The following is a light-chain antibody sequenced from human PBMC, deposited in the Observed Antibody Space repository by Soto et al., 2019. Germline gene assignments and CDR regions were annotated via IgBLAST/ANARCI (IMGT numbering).Light chain of an antibody. CDR1: SSDVGGYNY. J-gene: IGLJ2*01. Sequence: QSALTQPASVSGSPGQSITISCTGTSSDVGGYNYVSWYQQHPGKAPKLMIYDVSNRPSGVSNRCSGSKSGNTASLTISGLQAEDEADYYCSSYTSSSRVVFGGGTKVTVL. V-gene: IGLV2-14*01. CDR2: DVS. CDR3: SSYTSSSRVV.